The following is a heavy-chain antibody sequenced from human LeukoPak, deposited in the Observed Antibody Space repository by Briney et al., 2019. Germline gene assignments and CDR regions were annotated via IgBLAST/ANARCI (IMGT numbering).Heavy chain of an antibody. CDR1: GGSFRRSA. V-gene: IGHV1-69*05. CDR2: IIPMFGTP. D-gene: IGHD4-11*01. J-gene: IGHJ3*02. Sequence: ASVKVSCKASGGSFRRSAISWVRQTPGQGLEWMEGIIPMFGTPNYAQKFRGRVSMTTEESTSTAYMELSSLTSEDTAVYYCTKTSQSPVTPGAFDIWGQGTMVTVSS. CDR3: TKTSQSPVTPGAFDI.